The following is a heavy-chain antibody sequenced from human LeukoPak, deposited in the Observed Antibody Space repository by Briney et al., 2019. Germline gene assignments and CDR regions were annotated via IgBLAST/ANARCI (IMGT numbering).Heavy chain of an antibody. Sequence: GGSLSLSCVASGFTFSDYYMSWIRQAPGKGLAWVSFISSSSSYTNYADSVKGRFTISRDNAKNSLYLQMNSLRAEDTAVYYCARAEYYYDSSGYSPGYYGMDVWGQGTTVTVSS. CDR2: ISSSSSYT. D-gene: IGHD3-22*01. J-gene: IGHJ6*02. V-gene: IGHV3-11*05. CDR1: GFTFSDYY. CDR3: ARAEYYYDSSGYSPGYYGMDV.